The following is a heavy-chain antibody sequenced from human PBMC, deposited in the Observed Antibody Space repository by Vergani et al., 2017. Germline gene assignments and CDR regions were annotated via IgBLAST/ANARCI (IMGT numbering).Heavy chain of an antibody. Sequence: QVQLVQSGAEVKKPGASFKVSCKASGYTFTSDDINWVRQATGQGLEWMGWMNPISGNTGYAQNLQGRLTITRDTSVNTAYMELSSLTSEDMAVYYCVRARRTXTYDHCPRYYYDLWGQGTLVTVSS. CDR3: VRARRTXTYDHCPRYYYDL. CDR1: GYTFTSDD. J-gene: IGHJ4*02. D-gene: IGHD3-16*01. V-gene: IGHV1-8*03. CDR2: MNPISGNT.